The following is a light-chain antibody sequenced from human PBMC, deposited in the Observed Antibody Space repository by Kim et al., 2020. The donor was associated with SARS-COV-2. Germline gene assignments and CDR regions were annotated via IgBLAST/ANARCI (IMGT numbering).Light chain of an antibody. CDR1: KLGDKH. Sequence: SYELTQPPSVSVSPGQTASITCSGHKLGDKHAYWYQQKPGQSPVPVIYQDIKRPSGIPERLSGSNSGNTVTLTISGTQSMDEADYYCQAWDSSTAVFGGG. CDR2: QDI. V-gene: IGLV3-1*01. J-gene: IGLJ3*02. CDR3: QAWDSSTAV.